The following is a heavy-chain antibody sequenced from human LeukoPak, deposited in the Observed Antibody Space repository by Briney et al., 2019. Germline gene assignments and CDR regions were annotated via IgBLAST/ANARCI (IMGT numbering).Heavy chain of an antibody. V-gene: IGHV3-30*02. CDR2: IRYDGNNK. CDR3: AKESSGSLDY. Sequence: GGSLRLSCAASGFTFSSYGMHWVRQAPGKGLEWVSLIRYDGNNKYYADSVKGRFTISRDNSNNTLYLQMNSLRAEDTAVYYCAKESSGSLDYWGQGTLVTVSS. CDR1: GFTFSSYG. J-gene: IGHJ4*02. D-gene: IGHD1-26*01.